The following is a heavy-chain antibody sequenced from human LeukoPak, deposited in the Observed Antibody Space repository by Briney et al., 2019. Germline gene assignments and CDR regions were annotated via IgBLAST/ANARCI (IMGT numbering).Heavy chain of an antibody. J-gene: IGHJ5*01. Sequence: PSETLSLTCTVSGGSISTYYWSWIRQPLGKGLEWIGYIHYSGTTDYNPSLKSRVTISVDTSKNQFSLKLSSVTAADTAVYYCARVPCSGGSCYPDSWGQGTLVTVSS. D-gene: IGHD2-15*01. CDR3: ARVPCSGGSCYPDS. V-gene: IGHV4-59*01. CDR1: GGSISTYY. CDR2: IHYSGTT.